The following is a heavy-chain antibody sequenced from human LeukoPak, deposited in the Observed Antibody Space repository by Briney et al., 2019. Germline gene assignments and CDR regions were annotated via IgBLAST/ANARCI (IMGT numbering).Heavy chain of an antibody. Sequence: GGSLRLPCAASGFTVSSNYMSWVRQAPGKGLGGVSVIYSGGSTYYADSVKGRFTISRDNSKNTLYLQMNSLRAEDTAVYYCARVELLSYYFDYWGQGTLVTVSS. D-gene: IGHD3-10*01. CDR2: IYSGGST. CDR1: GFTVSSNY. CDR3: ARVELLSYYFDY. J-gene: IGHJ4*02. V-gene: IGHV3-53*01.